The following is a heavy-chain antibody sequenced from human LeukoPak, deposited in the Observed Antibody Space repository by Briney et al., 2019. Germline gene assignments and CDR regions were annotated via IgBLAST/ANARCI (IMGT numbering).Heavy chain of an antibody. CDR3: ATGYRYDYYYMDV. V-gene: IGHV1-24*01. D-gene: IGHD1-14*01. CDR1: GYTLTELS. Sequence: ASVKVSCKVSGYTLTELSMHWVRQAPGKGLEWRGGFDPEDGETIYAQKFQGRVTMTEDTSTDTAYMELSSLRSEDTAVYYCATGYRYDYYYMDVWGKGTTVTVSS. CDR2: FDPEDGET. J-gene: IGHJ6*03.